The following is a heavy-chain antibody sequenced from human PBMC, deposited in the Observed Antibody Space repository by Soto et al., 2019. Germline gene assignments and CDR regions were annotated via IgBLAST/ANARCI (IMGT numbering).Heavy chain of an antibody. Sequence: QVQLVESGGGVVQPGRSLRLSCAASGFSFSKYGMHWVRQAPGKGLEWVAEMSDDGSKKYYGDSVKGRFTMSRDNSKNTLYLLMASLRPEDTAMYYCAKELRETGGYYFDCWGQGPLVTVSS. CDR3: AKELRETGGYYFDC. V-gene: IGHV3-30*18. CDR2: MSDDGSKK. CDR1: GFSFSKYG. J-gene: IGHJ4*02. D-gene: IGHD3-16*01.